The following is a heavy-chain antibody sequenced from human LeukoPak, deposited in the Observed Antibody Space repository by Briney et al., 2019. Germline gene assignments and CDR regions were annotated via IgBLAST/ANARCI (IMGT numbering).Heavy chain of an antibody. J-gene: IGHJ4*02. Sequence: PGGSLRLSCAASGFTFSSYGMHWLRQAPGKGLEWVAVIWYDGSNKYYADSVKGRFTISRDNSKNTLYLQMNSLRSDDTAVYYCARAPVGGPLRFFDYWGQGTLVTVSS. CDR3: ARAPVGGPLRFFDY. CDR2: IWYDGSNK. D-gene: IGHD3-3*01. V-gene: IGHV3-33*01. CDR1: GFTFSSYG.